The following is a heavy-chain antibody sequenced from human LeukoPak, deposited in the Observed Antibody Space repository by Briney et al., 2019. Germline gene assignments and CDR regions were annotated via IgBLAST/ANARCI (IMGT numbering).Heavy chain of an antibody. CDR3: ARAVGPFDY. V-gene: IGHV3-33*08. J-gene: IGHJ4*02. CDR2: IWHDGTNK. CDR1: GFTFSSYG. Sequence: PGGSLRLSCAASGFTFSSYGMHWVRQAPGKGLEWVAVIWHDGTNKYYADSVKGRFTISRDNSDDTLFLQMNSLRAEDTAVYYCARAVGPFDYWGQGTLVTVSS.